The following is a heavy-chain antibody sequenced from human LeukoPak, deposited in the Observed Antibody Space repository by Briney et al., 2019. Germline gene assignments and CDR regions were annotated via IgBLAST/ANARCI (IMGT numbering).Heavy chain of an antibody. Sequence: GVSLRLSCAASGFTFSDYYMSWIRQPPGKGLEWVSYISSSGSTIYYADSVKGRFTISRDNAKNSLYLQMNSLRAEDTAVYYCARDSDYDILTGYYPQNWFDPWGQGTLVTVSS. CDR2: ISSSGSTI. J-gene: IGHJ5*02. CDR1: GFTFSDYY. D-gene: IGHD3-9*01. V-gene: IGHV3-11*04. CDR3: ARDSDYDILTGYYPQNWFDP.